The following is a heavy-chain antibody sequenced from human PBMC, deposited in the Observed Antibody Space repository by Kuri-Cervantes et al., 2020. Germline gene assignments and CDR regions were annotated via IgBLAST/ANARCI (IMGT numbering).Heavy chain of an antibody. CDR2: ISWNSGSI. J-gene: IGHJ4*02. CDR1: GFTFSSYA. D-gene: IGHD3-10*01. Sequence: GGSLRLSCDASGFTFSSYAMHWVRQAPGKGLEWVSGISWNSGSIGYADSVKGRFTISRDKAKNSLYLQMNSLRAEGTALYYCAKGGFGERSFDYWGQGTLVTVSS. V-gene: IGHV3-9*01. CDR3: AKGGFGERSFDY.